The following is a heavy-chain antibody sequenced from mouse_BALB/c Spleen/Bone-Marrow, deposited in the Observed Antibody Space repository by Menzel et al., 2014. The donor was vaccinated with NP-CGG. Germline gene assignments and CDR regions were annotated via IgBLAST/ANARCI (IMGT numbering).Heavy chain of an antibody. V-gene: IGHV8-11*01. CDR3: ARATMITADAMDY. Sequence: QVTLKECGPGILQPSQTLSPTCPFSGFSLSTYGIGVGWIRQPSGRDLEWLAHIWWTDNKYYNTALKSRLTISKDTSNNQVFLKIASVDTADTATYYCARATMITADAMDYWGQGTSVTVSS. CDR1: GFSLSTYGIG. CDR2: IWWTDNK. D-gene: IGHD2-4*01. J-gene: IGHJ4*01.